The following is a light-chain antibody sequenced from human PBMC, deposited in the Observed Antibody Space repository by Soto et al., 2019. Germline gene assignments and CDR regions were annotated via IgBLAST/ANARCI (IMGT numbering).Light chain of an antibody. Sequence: DVVMTQSPLSLPVTLGQPASISCRSSQSLVYSDGNTYLNWFQQRPGQSPRRLFYKVSNRESGVPDRFGGSGSGTDFTLKISRVEVEDVGVYYCMQGTHWPRTFGQGTKVEIK. CDR2: KVS. J-gene: IGKJ1*01. CDR1: QSLVYSDGNTY. CDR3: MQGTHWPRT. V-gene: IGKV2-30*01.